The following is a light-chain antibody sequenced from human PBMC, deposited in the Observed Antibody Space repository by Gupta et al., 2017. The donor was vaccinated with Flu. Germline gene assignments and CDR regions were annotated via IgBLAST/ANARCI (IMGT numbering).Light chain of an antibody. Sequence: QSALTQPASVSASPGPSITISCTGTSNDVGVYNFVSWFQQHPGKVPKLLIYEVSNRPSGVSYRFSGSKSDNTASLTISGLRPEDEADYYCSAYTTSRTWVFGGGTKLTVL. CDR2: EVS. V-gene: IGLV2-14*01. J-gene: IGLJ3*02. CDR1: SNDVGVYNF. CDR3: SAYTTSRTWV.